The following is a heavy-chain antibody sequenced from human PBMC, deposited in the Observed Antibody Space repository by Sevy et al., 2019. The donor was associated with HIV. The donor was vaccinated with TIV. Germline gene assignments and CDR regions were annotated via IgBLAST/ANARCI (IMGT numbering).Heavy chain of an antibody. V-gene: IGHV4-59*13. CDR1: GGSISSYY. Sequence: SETLSLTCTVSGGSISSYYWSWIRQPPGKGLEWIGYIYYSGSTNYNPSLKSRVTISVDTSKNQFSLKLSSVTAADTAVYYCARVRDGTFGGFDYWGQGTLVTVSS. CDR3: ARVRDGTFGGFDY. CDR2: IYYSGST. J-gene: IGHJ4*02. D-gene: IGHD1-26*01.